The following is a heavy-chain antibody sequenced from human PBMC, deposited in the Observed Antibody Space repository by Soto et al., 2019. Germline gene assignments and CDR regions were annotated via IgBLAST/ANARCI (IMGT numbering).Heavy chain of an antibody. J-gene: IGHJ4*02. CDR1: GFTFSSYA. V-gene: IGHV3-23*01. CDR2: ISGSGSST. Sequence: EVQLLESGGGLVQPGGSLRLSCAASGFTFSSYAVSWVRQAPAKGLEWVSVISGSGSSTYYADSVKGRFTISRDNSKNTLYLQMNSLRAEDTAVYYCANSIAAAGIAMDYWGQGTLVTVSS. D-gene: IGHD6-13*01. CDR3: ANSIAAAGIAMDY.